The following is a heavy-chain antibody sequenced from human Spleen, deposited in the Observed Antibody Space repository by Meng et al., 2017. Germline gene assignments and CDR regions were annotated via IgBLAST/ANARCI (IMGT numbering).Heavy chain of an antibody. J-gene: IGHJ4*02. D-gene: IGHD4-11*01. CDR2: INHSGST. V-gene: IGHV4-34*01. Sequence: QLSLTPWGPGLLKPSETLSLTCVVSVGSFSDYYWSWIRQPPGKGLEWIGEINHSGSTNYNPSLESRATISVDTSQNNLSLKLSSVTAADSAVYYCARGPTTMAHDFDYWGQGTLVTVSS. CDR1: VGSFSDYY. CDR3: ARGPTTMAHDFDY.